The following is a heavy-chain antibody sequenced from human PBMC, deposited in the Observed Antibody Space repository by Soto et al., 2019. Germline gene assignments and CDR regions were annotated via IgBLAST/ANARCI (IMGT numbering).Heavy chain of an antibody. CDR3: ARVTVRSGSYYMSDP. D-gene: IGHD1-26*01. Sequence: GGSLRLSCAASGFTFSSYGMHWVRQAPGKGLEWVAVIGYDGSNKYYADSVKGRFTISRDNSKNTLYLQMNSLRAEDTAVYYCARVTVRSGSYYMSDPWGQGTLVTVSS. CDR2: IGYDGSNK. J-gene: IGHJ5*02. CDR1: GFTFSSYG. V-gene: IGHV3-33*01.